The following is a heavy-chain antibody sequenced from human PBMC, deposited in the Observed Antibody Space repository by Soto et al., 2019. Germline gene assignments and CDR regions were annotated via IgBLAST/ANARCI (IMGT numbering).Heavy chain of an antibody. CDR3: ARDQGVTMVRGALLPYYYYYGMDV. CDR2: ILYDGSNK. J-gene: IGHJ6*02. Sequence: QVQLVESGGGVVQPGRSLRLSCAASGFTFSSYAMHWVRQAPGKGLEWVAVILYDGSNKYYADSVKGRFTISRDNSKNTLYLQMNSLRAEDTAVYYCARDQGVTMVRGALLPYYYYYGMDVWGQGTTVTVSS. CDR1: GFTFSSYA. V-gene: IGHV3-30-3*01. D-gene: IGHD3-10*01.